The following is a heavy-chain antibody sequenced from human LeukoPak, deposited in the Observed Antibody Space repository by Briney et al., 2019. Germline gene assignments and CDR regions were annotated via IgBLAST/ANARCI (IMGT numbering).Heavy chain of an antibody. CDR1: GGSISNYY. J-gene: IGHJ5*02. V-gene: IGHV4-59*01. D-gene: IGHD4-17*01. CDR2: IYYSGIT. CDR3: ARAVTKSWFDL. Sequence: SETLSLTCTVSGGSISNYYWSWIRQPPGKGLEWIGYIYYSGITNYNPSLKSRVTISVDTSKNQFSLKLSSVTAADTAVYYCARAVTKSWFDLWGQGTLVPVSS.